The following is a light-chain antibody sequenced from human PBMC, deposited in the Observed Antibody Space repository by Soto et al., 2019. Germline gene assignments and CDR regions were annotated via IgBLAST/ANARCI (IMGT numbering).Light chain of an antibody. J-gene: IGKJ2*01. Sequence: EIVMTQSPATLSVSPGERVTLSCRASQSVSSNLAWYQQKPGQAPRLLIYGASTRPTGIPARFSGSGSGTEFTLTISSLQSEDFAVYYCQQYGSSPPYTFGQGTKVDIK. CDR1: QSVSSN. V-gene: IGKV3-15*01. CDR2: GAS. CDR3: QQYGSSPPYT.